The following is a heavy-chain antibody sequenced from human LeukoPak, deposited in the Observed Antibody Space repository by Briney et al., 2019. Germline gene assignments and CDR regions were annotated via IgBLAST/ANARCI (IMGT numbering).Heavy chain of an antibody. CDR2: ISADNGNT. V-gene: IGHV1-18*01. CDR3: ARDSGIAAAGTPGLHWDW. J-gene: IGHJ4*02. Sequence: GASVKVSCKASGYTFTSFGNSWVRQAPGQGLEWMGWISADNGNTNYAQELQGRVSMTTDTSTSTAYIELRSLRSDDTAVYDCARDSGIAAAGTPGLHWDWWGQGTLVTVSS. CDR1: GYTFTSFG. D-gene: IGHD6-13*01.